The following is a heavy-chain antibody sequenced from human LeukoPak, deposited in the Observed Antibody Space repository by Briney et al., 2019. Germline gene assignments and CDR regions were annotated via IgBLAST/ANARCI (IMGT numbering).Heavy chain of an antibody. V-gene: IGHV1-18*01. CDR2: ISAYNGNT. J-gene: IGHJ4*02. CDR3: ARVLNYDFWSGYYTGTLDY. Sequence: ASVKVSCKASGYTITSYGISWVRQAPGQGLEWMGWISAYNGNTNYAQKLQGRVAMTTDTSTSTAYMELRSLRSDDTAVYYCARVLNYDFWSGYYTGTLDYWGQGTLVTVSS. CDR1: GYTITSYG. D-gene: IGHD3-3*01.